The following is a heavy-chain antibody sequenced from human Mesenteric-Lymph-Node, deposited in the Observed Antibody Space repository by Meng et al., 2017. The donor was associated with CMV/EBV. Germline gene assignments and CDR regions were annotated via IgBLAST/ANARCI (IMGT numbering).Heavy chain of an antibody. Sequence: ASVKVSCKTSGYQFTAYYIHWVRQAPGQGLEGMGWINPNTGATSYSQTFQGRVTMTKDRSISTTYMEVSSLRSDDTAFYYCAKGGYYNSGALDSWGQGTLVTVSS. V-gene: IGHV1-2*02. CDR2: INPNTGAT. CDR1: GYQFTAYY. CDR3: AKGGYYNSGALDS. D-gene: IGHD3-10*01. J-gene: IGHJ4*02.